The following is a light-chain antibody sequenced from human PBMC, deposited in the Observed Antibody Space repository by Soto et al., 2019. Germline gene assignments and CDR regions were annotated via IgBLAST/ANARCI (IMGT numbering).Light chain of an antibody. CDR3: RQRSNWPGT. J-gene: IGKJ5*01. CDR2: DAS. CDR1: QSVSSY. Sequence: DIVLTQSPATLSLSPGERATLSCRASQSVSSYLAWYQQKPGQAPRLLIYDASNRATGIPARFSGSGSGTDFTLTISSLEPEDFAVYYCRQRSNWPGTFGQGTRLEIK. V-gene: IGKV3-11*01.